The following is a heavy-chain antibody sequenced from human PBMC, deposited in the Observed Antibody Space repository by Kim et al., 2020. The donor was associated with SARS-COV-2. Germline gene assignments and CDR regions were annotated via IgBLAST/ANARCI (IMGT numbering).Heavy chain of an antibody. J-gene: IGHJ4*02. CDR3: ARDRHGGGGYQN. V-gene: IGHV3-21*01. D-gene: IGHD5-12*01. CDR2: ISSSSSYI. Sequence: GGSLRLSCAASGFTFSSYSMNWVRQAPGKGLEWVSSISSSSSYIYYADSVKGRFTISRDNAKNSLYLQMNSLRAEDTAVYYCARDRHGGGGYQNWGQGTLVTVSS. CDR1: GFTFSSYS.